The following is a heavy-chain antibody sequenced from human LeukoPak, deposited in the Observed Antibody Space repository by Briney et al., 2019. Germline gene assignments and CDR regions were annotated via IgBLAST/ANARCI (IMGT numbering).Heavy chain of an antibody. Sequence: GGSLRLSCAASGFTFSSYAMSWVRQAPGKGLEWVSAISGSGGSTYHADSVKGRFTISRDNSKNTLYLQMNSLRAEDTAVYYCAKESSEIVVVNHFDYWGQGTLVTVSS. D-gene: IGHD2-2*01. CDR1: GFTFSSYA. CDR2: ISGSGGST. CDR3: AKESSEIVVVNHFDY. V-gene: IGHV3-23*01. J-gene: IGHJ4*02.